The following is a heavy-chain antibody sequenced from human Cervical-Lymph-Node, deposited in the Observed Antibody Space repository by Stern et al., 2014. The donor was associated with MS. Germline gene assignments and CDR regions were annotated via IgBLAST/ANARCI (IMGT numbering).Heavy chain of an antibody. Sequence: QITLKESGPTLVKPTQTLTLTCTFSGFSLSTSGVGVGWIRQPPGKALEWLALIYWDDDKRYSPSLKSRLTIPKDTSKNQVVLTMTNMDPVDTATYYCAHGTLDHYYYGMDVWGQGTTVTVSS. V-gene: IGHV2-5*02. CDR3: AHGTLDHYYYGMDV. CDR1: GFSLSTSGVG. CDR2: IYWDDDK. D-gene: IGHD3-3*02. J-gene: IGHJ6*02.